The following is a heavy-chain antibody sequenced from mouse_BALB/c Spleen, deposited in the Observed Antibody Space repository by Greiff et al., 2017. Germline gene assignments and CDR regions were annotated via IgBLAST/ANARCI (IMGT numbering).Heavy chain of an antibody. CDR2: ISGGSSTI. V-gene: IGHV5-17*02. J-gene: IGHJ4*01. Sequence: VKLMESGGGLVQPGGSRKLSCAASGFTFSSFGMHWVRQAPEKGLEWVAYISGGSSTIYYADTVKGRFTISRDNPKNTLFLQMTSLRSEDTAMYYCARRTTAHYYAMDYWGQGTSVTVSS. CDR1: GFTFSSFG. CDR3: ARRTTAHYYAMDY. D-gene: IGHD1-2*01.